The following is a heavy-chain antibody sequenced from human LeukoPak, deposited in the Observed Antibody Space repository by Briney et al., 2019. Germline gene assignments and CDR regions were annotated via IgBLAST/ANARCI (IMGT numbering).Heavy chain of an antibody. V-gene: IGHV4-39*01. Sequence: SETLSLTGTVSGGSINTANYYWGWLRQPPGKGLEWIGSIYYSETTYDNPSLKSRVTISIETSKNQFSLRLSSVTASDTAVYYCARQRADYYYYYVDVWGEGTTVAVS. CDR1: GGSINTANYY. J-gene: IGHJ6*03. CDR2: IYYSETT. CDR3: ARQRADYYYYYVDV.